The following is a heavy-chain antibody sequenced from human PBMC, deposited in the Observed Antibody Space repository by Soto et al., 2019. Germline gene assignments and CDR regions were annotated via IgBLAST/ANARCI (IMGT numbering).Heavy chain of an antibody. Sequence: PSETLSLTCTVSGGSISSYYWSWIRQPPGKGLEWIGYIYYSGSTNYNPSLKSRVTISVDTSKNQFSLKLSSVTAADTAVYYCARGYSDTAMATFDYWGQGTLVTVSS. J-gene: IGHJ4*02. CDR1: GGSISSYY. CDR3: ARGYSDTAMATFDY. V-gene: IGHV4-59*01. D-gene: IGHD5-18*01. CDR2: IYYSGST.